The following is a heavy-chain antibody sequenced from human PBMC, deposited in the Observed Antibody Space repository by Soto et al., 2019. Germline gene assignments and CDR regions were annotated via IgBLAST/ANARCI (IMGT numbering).Heavy chain of an antibody. D-gene: IGHD3-22*01. V-gene: IGHV1-24*01. CDR2: FDPEDGET. CDR1: GYTLTELS. J-gene: IGHJ4*02. Sequence: ASVKVSCKVSGYTLTELSMHWVRQAPGKGLEWMGGFDPEDGETIYAQKFQGRVTMTEDTSTDTAYMELSSLRSEDTAVYYCATASSGYYAFGCRGQGSQVTVSS. CDR3: ATASSGYYAFGC.